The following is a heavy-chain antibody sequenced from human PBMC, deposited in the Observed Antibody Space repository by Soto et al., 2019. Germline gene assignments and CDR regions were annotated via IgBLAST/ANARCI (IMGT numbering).Heavy chain of an antibody. CDR1: GGSTSSSACS. D-gene: IGHD2-15*01. J-gene: IGHJ5*02. Sequence: PSETLSLTCTVSGGSTSSSACSWGWILQPPGKGLEWIGSIYNSGVDYNPSLKSRVTISVDTSKTQFSLRLTSVTAADTALYYCAGHPTGFPNWIDPWGQGIMVTVSS. CDR3: AGHPTGFPNWIDP. V-gene: IGHV4-39*01. CDR2: IYNSGV.